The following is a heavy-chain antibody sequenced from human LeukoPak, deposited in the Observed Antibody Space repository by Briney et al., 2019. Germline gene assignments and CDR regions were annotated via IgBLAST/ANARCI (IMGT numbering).Heavy chain of an antibody. CDR1: GYTFTSYG. D-gene: IGHD3-10*01. J-gene: IGHJ4*02. V-gene: IGHV1-18*01. Sequence: ASVKVSCKTSGYTFTSYGISWVRQAPGQGLEWMGWINVYSGNTNYAQKFQDRVAMTTDTSTSTAYLELRSLRSDDTAVYYCARDYYGSGSILFDYWGQGTLVTVSS. CDR3: ARDYYGSGSILFDY. CDR2: INVYSGNT.